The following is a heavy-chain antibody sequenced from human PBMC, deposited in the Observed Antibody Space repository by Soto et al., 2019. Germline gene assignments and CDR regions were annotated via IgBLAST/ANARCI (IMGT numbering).Heavy chain of an antibody. CDR3: PRKPDVATAKVGGGYVFDV. CDR1: SGSIFTTNW. V-gene: IGHV4-4*02. D-gene: IGHD3-16*01. J-gene: IGHJ3*01. Sequence: QVQLQESGPGLVKPSGTLSLTCAASSGSIFTTNWWSWVRQSPGRGLQWIGDIYHSGSPKYNPSLKSGVSISIDKSKARFFLNLTSVTAADTAVYSFPRKPDVATAKVGGGYVFDVWGHGTMVTVSS. CDR2: IYHSGSP.